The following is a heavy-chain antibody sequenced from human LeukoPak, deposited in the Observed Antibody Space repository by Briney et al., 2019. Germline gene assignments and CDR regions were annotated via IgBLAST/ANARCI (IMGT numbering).Heavy chain of an antibody. D-gene: IGHD5-18*01. J-gene: IGHJ4*02. V-gene: IGHV3-48*02. CDR1: GFTFSNYW. Sequence: GGSLRLSCAASGFTFSNYWMSWVRQAPGKGLEWISYISGSSSAIYYAVSVKGRFTISRDKAKNSLYLQMNSLRDEDTAVYYCVRGERYTNGWHDLDYWGPGTLVTVSS. CDR3: VRGERYTNGWHDLDY. CDR2: ISGSSSAI.